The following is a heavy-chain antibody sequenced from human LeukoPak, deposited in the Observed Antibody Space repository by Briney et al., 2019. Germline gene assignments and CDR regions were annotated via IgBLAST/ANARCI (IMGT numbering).Heavy chain of an antibody. D-gene: IGHD3-10*01. Sequence: PGGSLRLSCAASGFTLTSYTMGWVRQAPGKGLEWVSSISASGNFTNYADSVKGRFTTSRDTSKNTLFLQINSLSAEDTAVYYCARKFYYGSGNYYSLFDKWGQGTLVTVSS. V-gene: IGHV3-23*01. CDR3: ARKFYYGSGNYYSLFDK. CDR2: ISASGNFT. J-gene: IGHJ4*02. CDR1: GFTLTSYT.